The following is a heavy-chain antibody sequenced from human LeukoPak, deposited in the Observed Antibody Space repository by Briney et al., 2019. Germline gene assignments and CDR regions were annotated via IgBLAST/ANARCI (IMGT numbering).Heavy chain of an antibody. D-gene: IGHD3-22*01. Sequence: GGSLRLSCAASAFTFSSYSMNWVRQAPGKGLEWVSSISSSSSYIYYADSVKGRFTISRDNAKNSLYLQMNSLRAEDTAVYYCARDYDSSGLDAFDIWGQGTMVTVSS. V-gene: IGHV3-21*01. J-gene: IGHJ3*02. CDR3: ARDYDSSGLDAFDI. CDR1: AFTFSSYS. CDR2: ISSSSSYI.